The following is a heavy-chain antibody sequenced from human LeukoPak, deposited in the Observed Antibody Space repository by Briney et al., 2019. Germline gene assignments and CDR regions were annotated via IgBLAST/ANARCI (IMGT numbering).Heavy chain of an antibody. CDR3: ARHGVTGSSSSPNDY. D-gene: IGHD6-6*01. CDR1: GYSFSTYW. V-gene: IGHV5-51*01. Sequence: GEPLKISCQGSGYSFSTYWIAWVRQMPGKGLELMGIIYPGDSDTRYSPSFQGQVTISADKSISTAYLQWSSLKVSDSAMYYCARHGVTGSSSSPNDYWGQGTLVTVSS. CDR2: IYPGDSDT. J-gene: IGHJ4*02.